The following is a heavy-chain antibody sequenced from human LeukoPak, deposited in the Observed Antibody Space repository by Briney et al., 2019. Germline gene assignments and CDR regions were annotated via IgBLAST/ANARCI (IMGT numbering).Heavy chain of an antibody. CDR1: GGSISSYY. V-gene: IGHV4-59*01. CDR3: ARSSSYYYDSSGYFDY. CDR2: IYYSGST. D-gene: IGHD3-22*01. J-gene: IGHJ4*02. Sequence: SETLSLTCTVSGGSISSYYWSWIRQPPGKGLEWIGYIYYSGSTNYNPSLKSRVTISVDTSKNQFSLKLSSVTAADTAVYYCARSSSYYYDSSGYFDYWGQGTLVTVSS.